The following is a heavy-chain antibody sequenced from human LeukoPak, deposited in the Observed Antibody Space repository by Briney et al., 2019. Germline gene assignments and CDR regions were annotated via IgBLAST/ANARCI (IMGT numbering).Heavy chain of an antibody. CDR3: ARDLPVGYYGSGSYYDY. CDR1: GFTVSSNY. V-gene: IGHV3-66*01. Sequence: PGGSLRLSCAASGFTVSSNYMSWVRQAPGKGLEWVSVIYSGGSTYYADSVKGRFTISRDNAKNSLYLQMNSLRDEDTAVYYCARDLPVGYYGSGSYYDYWGQGTLVTVSS. J-gene: IGHJ4*02. CDR2: IYSGGST. D-gene: IGHD3-10*01.